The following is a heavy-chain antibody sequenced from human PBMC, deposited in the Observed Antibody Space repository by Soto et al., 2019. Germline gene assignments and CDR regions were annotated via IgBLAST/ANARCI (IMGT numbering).Heavy chain of an antibody. Sequence: LSLTCTVSGGSITSSYWSWIRRPPGKGLEWIAYIYDTGISGYTPSTSYNPSLKSRVTMSVDTSKSQFSLKLTSVTAADTAVYYCARGDDAFFYYGLDVWGQGITVTVSS. V-gene: IGHV4-59*01. CDR3: ARGDDAFFYYGLDV. J-gene: IGHJ6*02. CDR2: IYDTGISGYTPST. D-gene: IGHD1-1*01. CDR1: GGSITSSY.